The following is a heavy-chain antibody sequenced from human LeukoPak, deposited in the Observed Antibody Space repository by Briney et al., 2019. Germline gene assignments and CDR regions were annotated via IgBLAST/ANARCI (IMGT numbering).Heavy chain of an antibody. CDR1: GYTFTSYY. Sequence: GASVTVSCKASGYTFTSYYMHWVRQAPGQGLEWKGIINPSGGSTSYAQKFQGRVTMTRDTSTSTVYMELSSLRSEDTAVYYCAREGIVVPAAIHFWFDPWGQGTLVTVSS. J-gene: IGHJ5*02. D-gene: IGHD2-2*01. CDR3: AREGIVVPAAIHFWFDP. CDR2: INPSGGST. V-gene: IGHV1-46*01.